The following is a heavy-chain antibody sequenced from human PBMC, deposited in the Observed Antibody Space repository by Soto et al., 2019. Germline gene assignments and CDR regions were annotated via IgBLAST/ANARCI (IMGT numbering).Heavy chain of an antibody. D-gene: IGHD2-15*01. Sequence: ASVKVSCKASGYTFTSYGISWVRQAPGQGLEWMGWISAYNGNTNYAQKLQGRVTMTTDTSTSTAYMELRSLRSDDTAVYYCARETRYGSGGSCPRWFDPWGPGTLVNLSS. J-gene: IGHJ5*02. CDR1: GYTFTSYG. CDR2: ISAYNGNT. V-gene: IGHV1-18*01. CDR3: ARETRYGSGGSCPRWFDP.